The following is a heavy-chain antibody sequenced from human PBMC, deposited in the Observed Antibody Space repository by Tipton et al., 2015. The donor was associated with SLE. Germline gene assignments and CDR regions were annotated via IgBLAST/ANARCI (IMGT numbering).Heavy chain of an antibody. CDR1: GGSISSFY. J-gene: IGHJ5*02. D-gene: IGHD2-2*01. CDR3: ARSTDQNWFDP. CDR2: IYYGGGT. V-gene: IGHV4-59*06. Sequence: PGLVKPSETLSLTCSVSGGSISSFYWSWIRQPPGKGLEWIGNIYYGGGTYYNPSLESRVTISLETSKNQFSLKLSSVTAADTAVYYCARSTDQNWFDPWGQGTLVTVSS.